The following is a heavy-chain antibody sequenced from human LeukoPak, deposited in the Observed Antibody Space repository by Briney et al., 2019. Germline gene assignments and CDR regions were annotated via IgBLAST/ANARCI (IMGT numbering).Heavy chain of an antibody. CDR3: ARDFAHSDFWSGKYYFDY. J-gene: IGHJ4*02. Sequence: GGSLRLSCAASGFTFSSYWMSWVRQAPGKGLEWVANIKQDGSEKYYVDSVKGRFTISRDNAKNSLYLQMNSLGAEDTAVYYCARDFAHSDFWSGKYYFDYWGQGTLVTVSS. V-gene: IGHV3-7*01. D-gene: IGHD3-3*01. CDR1: GFTFSSYW. CDR2: IKQDGSEK.